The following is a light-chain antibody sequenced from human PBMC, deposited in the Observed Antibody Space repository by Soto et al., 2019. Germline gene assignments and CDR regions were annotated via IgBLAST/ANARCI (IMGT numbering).Light chain of an antibody. CDR2: EVS. V-gene: IGLV2-23*02. J-gene: IGLJ1*01. Sequence: QSALTQPASVSGSPGQSITISCTGTSSDVGNYNLVSWYQQHPGKAPKLMIYEVSERPSGVSNRFSGSKSGNTASLTISGLQAEDEADYYCCSYAGSTNFDVFGTGTKLTVL. CDR1: SSDVGNYNL. CDR3: CSYAGSTNFDV.